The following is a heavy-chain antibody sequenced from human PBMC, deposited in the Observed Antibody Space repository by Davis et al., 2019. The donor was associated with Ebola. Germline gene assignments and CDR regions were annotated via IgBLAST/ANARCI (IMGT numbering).Heavy chain of an antibody. CDR2: INGEGNYI. CDR3: ARLGDSSAWYRAY. Sequence: GESLKISCAASGFTFNNYSMNWVRQAPGKGLVWVSRINGEGNYIDYADSVKGRFTVSRDNAQNTLYLQMNSLRVEDTAVYYCARLGDSSAWYRAYWGRGTQVTVSS. D-gene: IGHD6-19*01. V-gene: IGHV3-74*01. J-gene: IGHJ4*02. CDR1: GFTFNNYS.